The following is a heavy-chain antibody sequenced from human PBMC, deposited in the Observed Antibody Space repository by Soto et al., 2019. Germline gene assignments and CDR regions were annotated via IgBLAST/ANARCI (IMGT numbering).Heavy chain of an antibody. CDR3: AKDPRRSGGRGGMDV. CDR1: GFTFSSYA. Sequence: EVQLLESGGGLVQPGGSLRLSCAASGFTFSSYAMSWVRQAPGKGLEWVSAISGSGGSTYYADSVKGRFTISRDNSRNTLYLQMNSLRAEDTAVYYCAKDPRRSGGRGGMDVWGQGTTVTVSS. V-gene: IGHV3-23*01. J-gene: IGHJ6*02. CDR2: ISGSGGST. D-gene: IGHD2-15*01.